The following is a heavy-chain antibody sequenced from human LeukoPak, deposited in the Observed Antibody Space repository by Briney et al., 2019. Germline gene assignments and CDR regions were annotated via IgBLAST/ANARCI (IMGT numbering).Heavy chain of an antibody. CDR3: ARVAEAAAFDY. J-gene: IGHJ4*02. Sequence: GGSLRLSCAASGFSFSSYNMNWVRQTPGKGLEWVSSISSNSRYTYYADSVKGRFTISRDNAKGSLYLQMNSLRADDTAVYYCARVAEAAAFDYWGQGTLVTVSS. CDR2: ISSNSRYT. V-gene: IGHV3-21*01. CDR1: GFSFSSYN. D-gene: IGHD6-13*01.